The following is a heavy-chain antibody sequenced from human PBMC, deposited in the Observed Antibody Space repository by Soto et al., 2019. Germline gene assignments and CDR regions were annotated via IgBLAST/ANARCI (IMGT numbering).Heavy chain of an antibody. Sequence: RLSCAASGFTFSSYSMSWVRQAPGKGLEWVSSISSSSSYIYYADSVKGRFTISRDNAKNSLYLQMNSLRAEDTAVYYCARALGVNWLLPTSFDYWGPGTLVTVSS. D-gene: IGHD3-9*01. V-gene: IGHV3-21*01. CDR2: ISSSSSYI. J-gene: IGHJ4*02. CDR1: GFTFSSYS. CDR3: ARALGVNWLLPTSFDY.